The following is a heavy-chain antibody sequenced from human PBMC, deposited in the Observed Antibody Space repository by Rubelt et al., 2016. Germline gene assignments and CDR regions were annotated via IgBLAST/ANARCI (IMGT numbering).Heavy chain of an antibody. V-gene: IGHV4-34*11. CDR1: GGSFSGYY. D-gene: IGHD5-12*01. CDR3: ARRPRYTGYDSFDI. J-gene: IGHJ3*02. Sequence: QVQLQQWGAGLLKPSETLSLTCGVYGGSFSGYYWNWIRQPPGQGLEWIGYIQNRGSTNYNPFLESRVTISLDTSMNQFSLCLRLVTAADTACDYCARRPRYTGYDSFDIWGQGTMVTVSS. CDR2: IQNRGST.